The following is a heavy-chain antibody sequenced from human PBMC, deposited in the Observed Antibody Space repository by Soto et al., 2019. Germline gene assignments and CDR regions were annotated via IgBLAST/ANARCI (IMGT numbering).Heavy chain of an antibody. V-gene: IGHV5-51*01. D-gene: IGHD3-10*01. CDR3: ARELYGSGSSFYYYGMDV. CDR1: GYSFTSYW. J-gene: IGHJ6*02. Sequence: GESLKISCKGSGYSFTSYWIGWVRQMPGKGLEWMGIIYPGDSDTRYSPSFQGQVTISADKSISTAYLQWSSLKASDTAMYYCARELYGSGSSFYYYGMDVWGQGTTVTVSS. CDR2: IYPGDSDT.